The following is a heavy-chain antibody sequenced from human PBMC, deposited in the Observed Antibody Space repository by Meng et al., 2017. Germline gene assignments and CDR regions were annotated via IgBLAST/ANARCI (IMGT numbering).Heavy chain of an antibody. Sequence: QVQRAHFVGGEKKPGPQVRVPRKSLGGTFSIYAISWVRQAPGQGLEWMGGIIPIFGTANYAQKFQGRVTITADESTSTAYMELSSLRSEDTAVYYCASNDGTGDRTGGDYWGQGTLVTVSS. V-gene: IGHV1-69*01. J-gene: IGHJ4*02. D-gene: IGHD7-27*01. CDR1: GGTFSIYA. CDR2: IIPIFGTA. CDR3: ASNDGTGDRTGGDY.